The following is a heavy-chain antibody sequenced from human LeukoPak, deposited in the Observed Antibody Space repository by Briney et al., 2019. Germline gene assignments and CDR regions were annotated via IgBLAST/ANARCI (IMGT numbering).Heavy chain of an antibody. CDR1: GGSISSSSYY. CDR2: IYSSGNT. D-gene: IGHD4-23*01. CDR3: VMSFHGGYSLAT. J-gene: IGHJ4*02. Sequence: PSETLSLTCTVSGGSISSSSYYWGWIRQPPGKGLEWIGRIYSSGNTNYNPSLKSRVTMSVDTSKNQFSLKLTSVTAADTAVYYCVMSFHGGYSLATWGQGTLVTVSS. V-gene: IGHV4-39*07.